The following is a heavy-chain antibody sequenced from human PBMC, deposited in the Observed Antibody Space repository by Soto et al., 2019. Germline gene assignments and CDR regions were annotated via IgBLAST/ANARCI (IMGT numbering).Heavy chain of an antibody. CDR2: ISSSGSTI. CDR3: ARVLPHSHCSSTSCYIGWFDP. J-gene: IGHJ5*02. V-gene: IGHV3-11*01. CDR1: GFTFSDYY. D-gene: IGHD2-2*02. Sequence: GGSLRLSCAASGFTFSDYYMSWIRQAPGKGLEWVSYISSSGSTIYYADSVKGRFTISRDNAKNSLYLQMNSLRAEDTAVYYCARVLPHSHCSSTSCYIGWFDPWGQGTLVTVSS.